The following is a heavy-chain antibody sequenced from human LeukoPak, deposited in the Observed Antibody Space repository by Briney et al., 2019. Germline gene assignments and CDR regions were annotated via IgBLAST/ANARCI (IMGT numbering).Heavy chain of an antibody. D-gene: IGHD2-15*01. CDR3: ARDPGYCSGGSCYRGWFDP. V-gene: IGHV3-21*01. CDR1: GFTFSSYS. CDR2: ISSSSSYI. Sequence: GGSLRLSCAASGFTFSSYSMNWVRQAPGKGLEWVSSISSSSSYIYYADSVKGRFTISRDNAKNSLYLQMNSLRAEDTAVYYCARDPGYCSGGSCYRGWFDPWGQGTLVTVSS. J-gene: IGHJ5*02.